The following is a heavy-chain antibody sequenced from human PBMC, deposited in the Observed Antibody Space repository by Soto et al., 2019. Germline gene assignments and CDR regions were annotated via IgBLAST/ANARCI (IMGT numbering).Heavy chain of an antibody. CDR1: GGSISSGDYY. J-gene: IGHJ5*02. V-gene: IGHV4-30-4*01. CDR3: ARGGSSGYYYHNWFDP. CDR2: IYYSGST. D-gene: IGHD3-22*01. Sequence: PSETLSLTCTVSGGSISSGDYYWSWIRQPPGKGLEWIGYIYYSGSTYYNPSLKSRVTISVDTSKNQFSLKLSSVTAADTAVYYCARGGSSGYYYHNWFDPWGQGTLVTVSS.